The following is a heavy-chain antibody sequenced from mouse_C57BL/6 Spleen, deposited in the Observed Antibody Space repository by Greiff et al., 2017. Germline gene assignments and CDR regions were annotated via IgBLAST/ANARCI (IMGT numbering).Heavy chain of an antibody. J-gene: IGHJ2*01. CDR1: GYTFTSYW. Sequence: QVQLQQPGAELVKPGASVKLSCKASGYTFTSYWMQWVKQRPGQGLEWIGEIDPSDSYTNYNQKFKGKATLTVDTTSSTAYMQLSSLTSEDSAVYYCARKRGWESYFDYWGQGTTLTVSS. CDR3: ARKRGWESYFDY. V-gene: IGHV1-50*01. CDR2: IDPSDSYT. D-gene: IGHD3-3*01.